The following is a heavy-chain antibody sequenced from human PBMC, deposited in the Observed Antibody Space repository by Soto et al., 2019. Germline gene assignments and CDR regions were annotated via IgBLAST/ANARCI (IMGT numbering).Heavy chain of an antibody. V-gene: IGHV4-59*01. D-gene: IGHD1-7*01. Sequence: SETLSLTCTVSGGSISSYYWSWIRQPPGKGLEWIGYIYYSGSTNYNPSLKSRVTISVDTSKNQFSLKLSSVTAADTAVYYCARDLTGTTVARFDPWGQGTLVTVSS. CDR2: IYYSGST. CDR3: ARDLTGTTVARFDP. CDR1: GGSISSYY. J-gene: IGHJ5*02.